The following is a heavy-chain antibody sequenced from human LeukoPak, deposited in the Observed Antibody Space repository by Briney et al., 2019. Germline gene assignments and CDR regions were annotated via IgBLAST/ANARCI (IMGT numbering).Heavy chain of an antibody. CDR1: GFTLSNVW. CDR3: TTPRGIPN. CDR2: IKSKTDGGTT. D-gene: IGHD2-21*01. J-gene: IGHJ4*02. Sequence: GGSLRLSCAASGFTLSNVWMHWVRQAPGKGLEWVGRIKSKTDGGTTDYAAPVKGRFTISRDESENMIYLEMNSLKIEDTAVYYCTTPRGIPNWGQGTLVTVSS. V-gene: IGHV3-15*07.